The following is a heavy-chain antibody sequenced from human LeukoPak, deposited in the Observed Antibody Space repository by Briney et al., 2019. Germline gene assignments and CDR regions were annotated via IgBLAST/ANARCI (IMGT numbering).Heavy chain of an antibody. CDR3: ARGAYNGYIVVPDY. J-gene: IGHJ4*02. CDR1: GDSVSSNSFA. CDR2: TYYRSNWYN. V-gene: IGHV6-1*01. Sequence: SQTLSLTCAISGDSVSSNSFAWNWIRQSPSRGLEWLGRTYYRSNWYNDYAVSVKSRITINPDTSKIQLSLKLSSVTAADTAVYYCARGAYNGYIVVPDYWGQGTLVTVSS. D-gene: IGHD2-21*01.